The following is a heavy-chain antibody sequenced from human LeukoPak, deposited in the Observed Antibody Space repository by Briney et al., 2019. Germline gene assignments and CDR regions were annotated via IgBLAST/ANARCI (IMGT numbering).Heavy chain of an antibody. CDR1: GGTFSSYA. Sequence: ASVKVSCKASGGTFSSYAISWVRQAPGQGLEWMGGIIPIFGTANYAQKFQGGVTITTDESTSTAYMELSSLGSEDTAVYYCARDRGYSSSRRDYYYYYMDVWGKGTTVTVSS. CDR2: IIPIFGTA. V-gene: IGHV1-69*05. J-gene: IGHJ6*03. D-gene: IGHD6-13*01. CDR3: ARDRGYSSSRRDYYYYYMDV.